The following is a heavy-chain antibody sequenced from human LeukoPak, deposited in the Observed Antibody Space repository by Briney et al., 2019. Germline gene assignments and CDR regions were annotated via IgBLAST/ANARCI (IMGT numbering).Heavy chain of an antibody. CDR1: GGPINSYY. V-gene: IGHV4-59*01. CDR3: AREDTAMVRPAFDI. D-gene: IGHD5-18*01. CDR2: IYYSGST. Sequence: SETLSLTCTVSGGPINSYYWSWIRQPPGKGLEWIGYIYYSGSTNYNPSLKSRVTISVDTSKNQFSLKLSSVTAADTAVYFCAREDTAMVRPAFDIWGQGTMVTVSS. J-gene: IGHJ3*02.